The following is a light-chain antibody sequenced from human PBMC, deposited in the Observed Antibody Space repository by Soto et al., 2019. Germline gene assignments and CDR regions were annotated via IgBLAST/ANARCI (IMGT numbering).Light chain of an antibody. CDR1: QSLVHSDGYTY. V-gene: IGKV2-24*01. CDR3: MQATHFPAYP. J-gene: IGKJ2*01. CDR2: RVS. Sequence: EIVMTHTPLSSPVTLGQPASISCRSSQSLVHSDGYTYLSWLHQRPGQPPRLLIYRVSNRFSGGPDRFSGSEAETDFTLKISRVEAEDVGVYYCMQATHFPAYPFGQGTKLEI.